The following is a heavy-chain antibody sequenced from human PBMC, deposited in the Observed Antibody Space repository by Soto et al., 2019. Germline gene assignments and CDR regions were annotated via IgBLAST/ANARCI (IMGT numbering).Heavy chain of an antibody. V-gene: IGHV4-4*07. J-gene: IGHJ4*02. CDR3: ARYNSYAIDY. CDR1: GGSITDYS. Sequence: SETLSLTCTVSGGSITDYSWVWIRQPAGKGLEWIGRIFSSGSTNYNPSLKGRITMSLDTSKNQFSLKLNSVTAADRAMYFCARYNSYAIDYWGRGTLVTVSS. D-gene: IGHD2-8*01. CDR2: IFSSGST.